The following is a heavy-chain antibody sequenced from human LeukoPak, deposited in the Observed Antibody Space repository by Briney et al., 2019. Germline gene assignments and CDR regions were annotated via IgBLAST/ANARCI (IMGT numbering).Heavy chain of an antibody. CDR3: AKEGSRTQMNYAFDI. CDR2: ISYEGRNI. J-gene: IGHJ3*02. CDR1: VFSPTTYG. Sequence: GGSLSLSSAPYVFSPTTYGTEWVRQAPGKGLEWVTVISYEGRNIFYADSVTGRFIISRDNSKNTLYLQMNSLRDEDTAVYYCAKEGSRTQMNYAFDIWGQGTMVTVSS. D-gene: IGHD3-10*01. V-gene: IGHV3-30*18.